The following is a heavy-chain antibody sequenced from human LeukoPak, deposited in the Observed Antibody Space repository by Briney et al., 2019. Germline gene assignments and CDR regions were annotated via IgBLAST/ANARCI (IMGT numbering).Heavy chain of an antibody. V-gene: IGHV1-46*01. J-gene: IGHJ4*02. D-gene: IGHD6-6*01. Sequence: ASVKVSCKASGYTFTSYYMHWVRQAPGRGLEWMGIINPSGGSTSYAQKFQGRVTMTRDTSTSTVYMELSSLRSEDTAVYYCAGARSPSIAALDFDYWGQGTLVTVSS. CDR2: INPSGGST. CDR3: AGARSPSIAALDFDY. CDR1: GYTFTSYY.